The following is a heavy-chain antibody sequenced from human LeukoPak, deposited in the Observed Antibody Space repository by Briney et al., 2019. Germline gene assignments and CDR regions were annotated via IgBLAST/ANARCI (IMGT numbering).Heavy chain of an antibody. Sequence: VASVKVSCKASGYTFTEYYIHWVRQAPGQGLEFMGWINPKSGDTNYAQKFQGRVTMTRDTSISTAHMELSGLRSDDTAVYYCARDQQLVRSRYYYYMDVWGKGTTVTVSS. J-gene: IGHJ6*03. CDR2: INPKSGDT. CDR1: GYTFTEYY. CDR3: ARDQQLVRSRYYYYMDV. V-gene: IGHV1-2*02. D-gene: IGHD6-13*01.